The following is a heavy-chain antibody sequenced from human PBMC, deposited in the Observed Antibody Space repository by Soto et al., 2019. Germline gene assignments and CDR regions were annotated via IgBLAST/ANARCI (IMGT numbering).Heavy chain of an antibody. D-gene: IGHD6-6*01. Sequence: SETLSLTCAVYGGSFSGYYWSWIRQPPGKGLEWIGEINHSGSTNYNPSLKSRVTISVDTSKNQFSLKLSSVTAADTAVYYCARGRVARPFDPWGQGTLVTVSS. CDR2: INHSGST. J-gene: IGHJ5*02. CDR1: GGSFSGYY. V-gene: IGHV4-34*01. CDR3: ARGRVARPFDP.